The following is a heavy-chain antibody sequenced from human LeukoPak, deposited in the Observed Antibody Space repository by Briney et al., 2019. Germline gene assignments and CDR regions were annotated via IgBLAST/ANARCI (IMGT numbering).Heavy chain of an antibody. V-gene: IGHV1-8*01. D-gene: IGHD1-7*01. J-gene: IGHJ4*02. CDR1: GYTFTSYD. CDR3: ARVYSFPDSYWNYSPFDY. CDR2: MNPNSGNT. Sequence: ASVKVSCKASGYTFTSYDINWVRQATGQGREWMGWMNPNSGNTGYEQKFQGRVTMTRNTSISTAYMELSSLRSEDTAVYYCARVYSFPDSYWNYSPFDYWGQGTLVTVSS.